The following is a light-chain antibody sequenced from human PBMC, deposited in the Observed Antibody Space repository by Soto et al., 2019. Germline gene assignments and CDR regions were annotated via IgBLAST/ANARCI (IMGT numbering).Light chain of an antibody. CDR3: QQVNSFPLT. CDR1: QGVSSW. V-gene: IGKV1-12*01. J-gene: IGKJ4*01. CDR2: GIS. Sequence: DLQMTQSPSSVSASVGDRVTITCRASQGVSSWLAWYQQKPGTAPKLLIYGISSLQSGVPSRFSGSGSGTDFTLTISSLEPEDSATYYCQQVNSFPLTFGGGTKVEIK.